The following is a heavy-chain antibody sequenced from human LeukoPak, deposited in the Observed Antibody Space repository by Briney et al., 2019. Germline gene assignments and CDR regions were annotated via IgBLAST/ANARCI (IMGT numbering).Heavy chain of an antibody. Sequence: ASVKVSCKVSGYSLTELSTHWVPLAPGIGLEWMGDTNPEDTETVYAQKFEGRVTMTEDTSTDTAYMELSSLTSEDTAVYYCTTDRGGGLLGDAFDIWGQGTIVTVSS. CDR2: TNPEDTET. CDR3: TTDRGGGLLGDAFDI. V-gene: IGHV1-24*01. D-gene: IGHD3-16*01. CDR1: GYSLTELS. J-gene: IGHJ3*02.